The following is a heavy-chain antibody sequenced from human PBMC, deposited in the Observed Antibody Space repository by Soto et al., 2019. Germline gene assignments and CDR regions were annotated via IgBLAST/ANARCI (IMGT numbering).Heavy chain of an antibody. CDR2: IYSGGST. Sequence: GGSLRLSCAASGFTVSSNYMSWVRQAPGKGLEWVSVIYSGGSTYYAASVKGRFTISRYNSNNTRYLQMNSLRAEDTAVYYCARDGGDGAGYCTNAVCPEAWYYGMDVWGQGTTVTVSS. CDR1: GFTVSSNY. V-gene: IGHV3-53*01. CDR3: ARDGGDGAGYCTNAVCPEAWYYGMDV. J-gene: IGHJ6*02. D-gene: IGHD2-8*01.